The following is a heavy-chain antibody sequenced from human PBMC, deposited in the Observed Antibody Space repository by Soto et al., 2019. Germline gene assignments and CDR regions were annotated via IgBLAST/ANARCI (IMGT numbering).Heavy chain of an antibody. Sequence: EVQLLESGGGLVQPGGSLRLSCAASGFTFSSYAMSWVRQAPGKGLEWVSAISGSGGSTYYADSVKGRFTISRDDSKNTLYLQMNSLRAEDTAVYYCAKTPESKGLWSGYIDYWGQGTLVTVSS. CDR1: GFTFSSYA. CDR2: ISGSGGST. J-gene: IGHJ4*02. CDR3: AKTPESKGLWSGYIDY. D-gene: IGHD3-3*01. V-gene: IGHV3-23*01.